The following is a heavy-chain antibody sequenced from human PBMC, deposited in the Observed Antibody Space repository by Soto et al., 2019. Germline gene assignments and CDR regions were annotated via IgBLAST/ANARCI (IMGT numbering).Heavy chain of an antibody. V-gene: IGHV3-23*01. CDR2: VSGSGGST. CDR1: GFTFSTYV. J-gene: IGHJ4*02. CDR3: AKGGSFDY. Sequence: PGGSLRLSCAASGFTFSTYVMSWVRQAPGKGLEWVSGVSGSGGSTYYADSVKGRFSISRDNSKNTLSVQMHSLRAEDTAVYYCAKGGSFDYWGQGTLVTVSS.